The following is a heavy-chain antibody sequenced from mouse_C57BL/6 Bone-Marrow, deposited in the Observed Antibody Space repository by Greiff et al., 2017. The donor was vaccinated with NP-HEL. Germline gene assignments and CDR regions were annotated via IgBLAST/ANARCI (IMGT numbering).Heavy chain of an antibody. D-gene: IGHD1-1*01. CDR3: SLHHNGSWPFAY. CDR1: GFNIKDDY. V-gene: IGHV14-4*01. CDR2: IDPENGDT. J-gene: IGHJ3*01. Sequence: VQLQQSGAELVRPGASVKLSCTASGFNIKDDYMHWVKQRPEQGLEWIGWIDPENGDTEYASKFQGKATITADTSSNTAYLQLSSLTSEDTAVYYGSLHHNGSWPFAYWGQGTLVTVSA.